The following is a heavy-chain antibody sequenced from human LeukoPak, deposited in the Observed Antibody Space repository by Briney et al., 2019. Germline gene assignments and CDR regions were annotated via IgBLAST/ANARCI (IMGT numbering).Heavy chain of an antibody. V-gene: IGHV6-1*01. CDR1: GDSVSSSSVA. J-gene: IGHJ3*01. D-gene: IGHD6-19*01. CDR2: IYYRSKWFS. Sequence: SQTLSLTCAISGDSVSSSSVAWNWIRQSPSRGLEWLGRIYYRSKWFSDYAVSVKSRITINPDTSKNQFSLQLNSLTPDDTAVYYCAVERSSGFPFWGQGTTVTVSS. CDR3: AVERSSGFPF.